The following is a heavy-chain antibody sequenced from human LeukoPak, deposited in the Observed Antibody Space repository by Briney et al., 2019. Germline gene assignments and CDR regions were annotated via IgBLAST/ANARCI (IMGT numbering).Heavy chain of an antibody. CDR2: ISSSSSYI. V-gene: IGHV3-21*01. CDR3: ARDLRSHGLLWFGEDY. J-gene: IGHJ4*02. Sequence: PGGSLRLSCAASGFTFSNYIMNWVRQAPGKGLEWVSSISSSSSYIYYADSVKGRFTISRDNAKNSLYLQMNSLRAEDTAVYYCARDLRSHGLLWFGEDYWGQGTLVTVSS. CDR1: GFTFSNYI. D-gene: IGHD3-10*01.